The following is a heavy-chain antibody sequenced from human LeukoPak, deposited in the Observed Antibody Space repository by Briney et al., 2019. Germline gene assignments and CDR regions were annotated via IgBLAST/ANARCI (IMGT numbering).Heavy chain of an antibody. CDR1: GFTVSSYY. D-gene: IGHD3-10*01. CDR3: ARGVGYYGRYYFDY. V-gene: IGHV3-53*01. J-gene: IGHJ4*02. Sequence: GGSLRLSCTASGFTVSSYYMTWVRQAPGKGLEWVSVIYSAGNTYYADSVKGRFTISRDNFKNTVYLQMNSLRVEDTAVYYCARGVGYYGRYYFDYWGQGTLVTVSS. CDR2: IYSAGNT.